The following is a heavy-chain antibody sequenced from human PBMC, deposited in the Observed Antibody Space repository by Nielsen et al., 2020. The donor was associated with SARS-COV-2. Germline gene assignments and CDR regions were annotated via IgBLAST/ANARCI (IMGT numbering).Heavy chain of an antibody. D-gene: IGHD3-10*01. CDR1: GFTFSSYG. J-gene: IGHJ6*02. CDR2: IWYDGSNK. Sequence: GESLKISCAASGFTFSSYGMHWVRQAPGKGLEWVAVIWYDGSNKYYADSVKGRFTISRDNSKNTLYLQMNSLRAEDTAVYYCAREGITMVRGVHYYYGMDVWGQGTTVTVYS. CDR3: AREGITMVRGVHYYYGMDV. V-gene: IGHV3-33*08.